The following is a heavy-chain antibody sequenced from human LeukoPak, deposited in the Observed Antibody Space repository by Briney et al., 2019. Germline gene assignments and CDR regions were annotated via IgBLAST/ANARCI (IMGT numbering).Heavy chain of an antibody. CDR2: IYYSGST. V-gene: IGHV4-59*01. D-gene: IGHD5-18*01. CDR1: GGSISSYY. CDR3: ARGGGYSYGYADY. J-gene: IGHJ4*02. Sequence: SETLSLTCTVSGGSISSYYWSWIRQPPGKGLEWIGYIYYSGSTNYNPSLKSRVTISVDTSKNQFSLKLSSVTAADTAVYYCARGGGYSYGYADYWGRGTLVTVSS.